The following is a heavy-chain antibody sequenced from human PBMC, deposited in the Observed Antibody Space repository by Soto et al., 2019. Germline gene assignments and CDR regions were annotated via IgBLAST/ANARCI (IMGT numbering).Heavy chain of an antibody. CDR2: ISYDGSNK. Sequence: QVQLVESGGGVVQPGRSLRLSCAASGFTFSRYGMHWVRQAPGKGLEWVAVISYDGSNKYYADSVKGRFTISRDNSKNTLYLQMNSLRAEDTAVYYCAKDTDYGDFGVVIPNYWGQGTLVTVSS. D-gene: IGHD3-3*01. CDR1: GFTFSRYG. CDR3: AKDTDYGDFGVVIPNY. V-gene: IGHV3-30*18. J-gene: IGHJ4*02.